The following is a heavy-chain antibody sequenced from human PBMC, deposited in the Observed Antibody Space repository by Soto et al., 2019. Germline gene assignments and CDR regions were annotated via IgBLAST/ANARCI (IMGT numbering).Heavy chain of an antibody. Sequence: ASVKVSCKASGYTFTSYGISWVRQAPGQGLEWMGWISAYNGNTNYAQKLQGRVTMTTDTSTSTAYMELRSLRSDDTAVYYCARVPLLTGHYPLYYWGQGTLVTVSS. CDR2: ISAYNGNT. CDR3: ARVPLLTGHYPLYY. V-gene: IGHV1-18*01. D-gene: IGHD3-9*01. CDR1: GYTFTSYG. J-gene: IGHJ4*02.